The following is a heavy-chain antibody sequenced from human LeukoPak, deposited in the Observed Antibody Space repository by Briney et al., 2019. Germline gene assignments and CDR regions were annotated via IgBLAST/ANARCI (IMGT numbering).Heavy chain of an antibody. D-gene: IGHD3-9*01. Sequence: SETLSLTCTGSGASVSDSLSYWGWVRQPPRKGLEWVANVYYTGSTYYNPSLKSRVTMSVDTSKNQFSLKMTSVTAADMAIYYCARLAKGRYFDYIFAFWGQGILVTVSS. CDR3: ARLAKGRYFDYIFAF. CDR1: GASVSDSLSY. V-gene: IGHV4-39*01. CDR2: VYYTGST. J-gene: IGHJ4*02.